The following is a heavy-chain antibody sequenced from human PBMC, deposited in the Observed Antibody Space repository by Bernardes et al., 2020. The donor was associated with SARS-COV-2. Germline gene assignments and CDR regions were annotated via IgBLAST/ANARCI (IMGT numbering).Heavy chain of an antibody. CDR3: ASESAAGKYYYDYGMDV. CDR2: IYYSGST. CDR1: GGSISSSSYY. D-gene: IGHD6-13*01. V-gene: IGHV4-39*01. Sequence: SETLSLTCTVSGGSISSSSYYWGWIRQPPGKGLEWIGSIYYSGSTYYNPSLTSRVTISVDTSKNQFSLKLSSVTAADTAVYYCASESAAGKYYYDYGMDVWGQGTTVTVSS. J-gene: IGHJ6*02.